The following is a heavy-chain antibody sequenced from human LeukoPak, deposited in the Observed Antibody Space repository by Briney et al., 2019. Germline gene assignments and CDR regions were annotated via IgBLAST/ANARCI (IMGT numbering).Heavy chain of an antibody. CDR2: ISAYNGNT. J-gene: IGHJ6*04. CDR3: ARGVWFGESSHYYYYYGMDV. D-gene: IGHD3-10*01. CDR1: GYTFTSYG. V-gene: IGHV1-18*04. Sequence: ASVKVSCKASGYTFTSYGISWVRQAPGQGLEWMGWISAYNGNTNYAQKLQGRVTMTTDTSTSTDYMELRRLRSDETAVYYCARGVWFGESSHYYYYYGMDVWGKGTTVTVSS.